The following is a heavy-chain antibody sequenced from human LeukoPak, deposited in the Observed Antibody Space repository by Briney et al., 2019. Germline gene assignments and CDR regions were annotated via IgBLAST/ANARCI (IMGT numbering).Heavy chain of an antibody. D-gene: IGHD3-3*01. CDR3: ARDGPRIFGVVSYFDY. J-gene: IGHJ4*02. Sequence: GGSLRLSCAASGFTFSSYSMNWVRQAPGKGLECVSYISSSSSTIYYADSVKGRFTISRDNAKNSLYLKMNSLRAEDTAVYYCARDGPRIFGVVSYFDYWGRGTLVTVSS. V-gene: IGHV3-48*01. CDR2: ISSSSSTI. CDR1: GFTFSSYS.